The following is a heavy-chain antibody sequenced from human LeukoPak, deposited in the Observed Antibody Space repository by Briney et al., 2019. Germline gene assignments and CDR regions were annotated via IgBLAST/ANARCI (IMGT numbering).Heavy chain of an antibody. V-gene: IGHV1-18*01. J-gene: IGHJ3*02. CDR1: GYTFTSYG. Sequence: ASVKVSCKASGYTFTSYGISWVRQAPGQGLDWMEWISAYNGNTNYAQKLQGRVTMTTDTSTSTAYMELRSLRSDDTAVYYCARELYDFWSGYYNPKDAFDIWGQGTMVTVSS. CDR2: ISAYNGNT. CDR3: ARELYDFWSGYYNPKDAFDI. D-gene: IGHD3-3*01.